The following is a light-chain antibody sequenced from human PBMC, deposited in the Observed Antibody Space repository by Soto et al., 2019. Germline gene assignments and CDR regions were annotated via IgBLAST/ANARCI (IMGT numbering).Light chain of an antibody. V-gene: IGKV3-15*01. CDR1: QSVRDN. CDR2: RAS. J-gene: IGKJ5*01. Sequence: ILLTQSPGALAVSPGEVATLSCRASQSVRDNLAWYQQKPGQAPRLLIYRASIRATGVPARFSGSGSGRQFTLTISSLQSEDFAVYYCQQYNNWPLTFGPGTRL. CDR3: QQYNNWPLT.